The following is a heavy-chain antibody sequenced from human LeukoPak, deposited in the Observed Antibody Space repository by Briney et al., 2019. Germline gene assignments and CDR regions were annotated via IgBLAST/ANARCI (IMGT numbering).Heavy chain of an antibody. CDR2: ISSSSSYI. CDR3: ARDLTTVVTVFDY. CDR1: GFTVSSYC. D-gene: IGHD4-23*01. V-gene: IGHV3-21*01. J-gene: IGHJ4*02. Sequence: GGTLRLSCAASGFTVSSYCMSWVRQAPGKGLEWVSFISSSSSYIYYADSVKGRFTISRDNAKNSLYLQMNSLRAEDTAVYYCARDLTTVVTVFDYWGQGTLVTVSS.